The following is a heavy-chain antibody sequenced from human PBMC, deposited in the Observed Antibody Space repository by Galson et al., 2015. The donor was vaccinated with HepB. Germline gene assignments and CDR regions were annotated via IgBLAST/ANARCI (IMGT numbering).Heavy chain of an antibody. J-gene: IGHJ4*02. CDR3: ARENPFHTGTYYVDY. D-gene: IGHD2-8*02. CDR2: IWYDGGNK. CDR1: GFTFSTYG. Sequence: SLRLYCAASGFTFSTYGMHWVRQAQGEGLEWVALIWYDGGNKYYADSLKGRFTISRDNSKNTLYLQMNSLGAEDTAMYYCARENPFHTGTYYVDYWGQGTLVTVSS. V-gene: IGHV3-33*01.